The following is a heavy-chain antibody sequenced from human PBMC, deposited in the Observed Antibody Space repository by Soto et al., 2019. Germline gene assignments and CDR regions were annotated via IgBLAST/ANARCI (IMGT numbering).Heavy chain of an antibody. CDR2: IYHSGST. Sequence: QVLLQESGPGLVKPSGTLSLTCAVSSDSISSSNWWSWVRQPPGKGLEWIGEIYHSGSTNYNPSLKSRVTISVDKSKNQFSLNLSSVTAADTAVDYCARTTVTTYYYYYYMDVWGKGTTVTVSS. D-gene: IGHD4-17*01. V-gene: IGHV4-4*02. J-gene: IGHJ6*03. CDR3: ARTTVTTYYYYYYMDV. CDR1: SDSISSSNW.